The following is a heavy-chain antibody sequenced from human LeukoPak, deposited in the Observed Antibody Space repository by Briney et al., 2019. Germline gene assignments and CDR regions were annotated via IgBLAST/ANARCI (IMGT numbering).Heavy chain of an antibody. CDR1: GGSISSYY. Sequence: PSETLSLTCTVSGGSISSYYWSWIRQPPGKGLEWIGYIYYSGSTNYNPSLKSRVTISVDTSKNQFSLKLSSVTAADTAVYYCARDFGSYEGYWGQGTLVTVSS. J-gene: IGHJ4*02. D-gene: IGHD2-15*01. CDR3: ARDFGSYEGY. CDR2: IYYSGST. V-gene: IGHV4-59*01.